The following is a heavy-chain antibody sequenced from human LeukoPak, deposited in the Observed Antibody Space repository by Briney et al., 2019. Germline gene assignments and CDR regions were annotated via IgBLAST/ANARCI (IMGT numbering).Heavy chain of an antibody. J-gene: IGHJ4*02. V-gene: IGHV4-59*12. Sequence: SETLSLTCTVSGGSISSYYWTWIRQPPGKGLEWIGYIYYSGSTYYSGSTNYNPSLKSRVTMSVDTSKNQFSLKLSSVTAADTAVYYCARGALSLSPLDYWGQGTLVTVSS. CDR2: IYYSGSTYYSGST. D-gene: IGHD3-16*01. CDR3: ARGALSLSPLDY. CDR1: GGSISSYY.